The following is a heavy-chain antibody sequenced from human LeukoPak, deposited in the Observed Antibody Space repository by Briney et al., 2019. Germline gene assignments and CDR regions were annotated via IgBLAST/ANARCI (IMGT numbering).Heavy chain of an antibody. D-gene: IGHD3-10*01. CDR3: ARDLSRSFSMIRGLIQHREFDF. J-gene: IGHJ4*02. CDR2: IKQDGSEK. Sequence: GGSLRLSCAASGFTVSSNYMSWVRQAPGKGLEWVANIKQDGSEKYYVDSVKGRFTISKDNAKNSLYLQMNSLRAEDTAVYYCARDLSRSFSMIRGLIQHREFDFWGRGTLVTVSS. CDR1: GFTVSSNY. V-gene: IGHV3-7*01.